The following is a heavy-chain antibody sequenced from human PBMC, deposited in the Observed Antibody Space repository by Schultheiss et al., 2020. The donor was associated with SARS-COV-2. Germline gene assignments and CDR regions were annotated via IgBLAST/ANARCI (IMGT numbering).Heavy chain of an antibody. J-gene: IGHJ4*02. Sequence: GESLKISCAASGFTFSSYAMSWVRQAPGKGLEWVGRIKSKTDGGTTDYAAPVKGRFTISRDDSKNTLYLQMNSLKTEDTAVYYCTTGIAAAALAAFDYWGQGTLVTVSS. D-gene: IGHD6-13*01. V-gene: IGHV3-15*01. CDR3: TTGIAAAALAAFDY. CDR1: GFTFSSYA. CDR2: IKSKTDGGTT.